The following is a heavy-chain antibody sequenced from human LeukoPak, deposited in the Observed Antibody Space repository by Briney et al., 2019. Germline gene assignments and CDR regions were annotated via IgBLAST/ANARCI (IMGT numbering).Heavy chain of an antibody. D-gene: IGHD2-15*01. CDR2: ISSRSSTI. J-gene: IGHJ4*02. Sequence: GGSLRLSCAASGFTFSSYSMNWVRQAPGKGLEWVSYISSRSSTIYYADSVKGRFTISRDNAKNLLYLQMNSLRAEDTAVYYCASLWGRTIAYCSGGSCYGREGWGQGTLVTVSS. CDR3: ASLWGRTIAYCSGGSCYGREG. CDR1: GFTFSSYS. V-gene: IGHV3-48*04.